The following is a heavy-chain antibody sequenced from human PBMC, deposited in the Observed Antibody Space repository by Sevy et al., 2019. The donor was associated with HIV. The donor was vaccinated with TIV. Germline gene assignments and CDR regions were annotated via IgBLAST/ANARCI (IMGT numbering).Heavy chain of an antibody. CDR3: ANDINRGCDSINCYPYYYYSYGMDV. J-gene: IGHJ6*02. V-gene: IGHV3-9*01. CDR2: ISWNSGSI. D-gene: IGHD2-2*01. Sequence: GGSLRLSCAASGFTFHDHAMHWVRQAPGKGLEWVSGISWNSGSIGYADSVKGRFTISRDNAKNSLYLEVNRLRAEDTAVYFCANDINRGCDSINCYPYYYYSYGMDVWGQGTTVTVSS. CDR1: GFTFHDHA.